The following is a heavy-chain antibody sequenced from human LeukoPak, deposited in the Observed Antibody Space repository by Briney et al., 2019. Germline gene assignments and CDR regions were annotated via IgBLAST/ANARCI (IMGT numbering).Heavy chain of an antibody. Sequence: PSETLSLTCTVSGGSISSSSYYWGWIRQPPGKGLEWIGSIYYSGSTNYNPSLKSRVTISVDTSENQFSLKLSSVTAADTAVYYCARGSGVFDYWGQGTLVTVSS. V-gene: IGHV4-39*07. D-gene: IGHD2-15*01. CDR1: GGSISSSSYY. J-gene: IGHJ4*02. CDR2: IYYSGST. CDR3: ARGSGVFDY.